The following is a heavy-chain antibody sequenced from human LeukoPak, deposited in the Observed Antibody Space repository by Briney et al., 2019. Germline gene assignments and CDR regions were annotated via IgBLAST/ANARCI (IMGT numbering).Heavy chain of an antibody. Sequence: SETLSLTCAVYGGSFSGYYWSWIRQPPGKGLEWIGEINHSGSTNYNPSLKSRVTISVDTSKNQFSLKLSSVTAADTAVYYCARDVSSGWYARPSYYFDYWGQGTLVTVSS. D-gene: IGHD6-19*01. J-gene: IGHJ4*02. CDR2: INHSGST. CDR1: GGSFSGYY. CDR3: ARDVSSGWYARPSYYFDY. V-gene: IGHV4-34*01.